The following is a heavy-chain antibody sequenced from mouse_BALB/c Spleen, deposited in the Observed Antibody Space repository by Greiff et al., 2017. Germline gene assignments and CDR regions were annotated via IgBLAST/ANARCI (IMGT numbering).Heavy chain of an antibody. D-gene: IGHD1-1*01. CDR3: ARPGGSSYDWYFDV. J-gene: IGHJ1*01. V-gene: IGHV1-14*01. CDR1: GYTFTSYV. Sequence: EVQLQQSGPELVKPGASVKMSCKASGYTFTSYVMHWVKQKPGQGLEWIGYINPYNDGTKYNEKFKGKATLTSDKSSSTAYMELSSLTSEDSAVYYCARPGGSSYDWYFDVWGAGTTVTVSS. CDR2: INPYNDGT.